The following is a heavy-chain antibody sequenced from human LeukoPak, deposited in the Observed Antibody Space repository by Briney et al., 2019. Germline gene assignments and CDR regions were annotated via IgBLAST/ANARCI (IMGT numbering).Heavy chain of an antibody. CDR2: INHSGST. CDR1: GGPFSGYY. V-gene: IGHV4-34*01. Sequence: SETLSLTCAVYGGPFSGYYWSWIRQPPEKGLEWVGEINHSGSTNSNPALKTRVTVSVDTSKNQFSLKLSSVTAADTAVYYCARGGGNLLPYFDPKYYYYMDVWGKGTTVTVSS. J-gene: IGHJ6*03. D-gene: IGHD3-9*01. CDR3: ARGGGNLLPYFDPKYYYYMDV.